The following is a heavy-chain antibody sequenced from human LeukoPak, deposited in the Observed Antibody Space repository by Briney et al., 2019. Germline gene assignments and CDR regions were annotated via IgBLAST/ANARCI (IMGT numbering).Heavy chain of an antibody. J-gene: IGHJ5*01. CDR1: GFNFRSYW. CDR2: IKFDGSEE. CDR3: ARDNWVDC. V-gene: IGHV3-7*03. Sequence: GGSLRLSCAASGFNFRSYWMSWVRQAPGRGLDWVANIKFDGSEEIYVDSVKGRFTISRDNAKNSLYLQMNSLKVEDTAIYYCARDNWVDCWGQGTLVTVSS.